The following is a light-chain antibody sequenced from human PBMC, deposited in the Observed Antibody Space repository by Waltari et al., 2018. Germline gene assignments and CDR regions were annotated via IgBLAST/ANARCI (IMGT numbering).Light chain of an antibody. J-gene: IGKJ3*01. CDR1: QSLSSD. CDR3: QQRSDWPFT. V-gene: IGKV3-11*01. Sequence: IVSTQSPATLSLSPGARATLSCRASQSLSSDLTWYQQKPGQAPRLLISGASTRATGIPARFSGTGSGTDFTLTISSLEPEDFAFYYCQQRSDWPFTFGPGTKVEIK. CDR2: GAS.